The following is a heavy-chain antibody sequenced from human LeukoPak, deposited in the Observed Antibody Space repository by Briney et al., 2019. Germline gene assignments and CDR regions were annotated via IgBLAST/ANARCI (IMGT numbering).Heavy chain of an antibody. V-gene: IGHV3-53*01. CDR1: GFTVSSNY. Sequence: GGSLRLSCAASGFTVSSNYMSWVRQAPGKRLEWVSVIYSGGSTYYADSVKGRFTISRDNSKNTLYLQMNSLRAEDTAVYYCARVTYSGSGDYWGQGTLVTVSS. J-gene: IGHJ4*02. CDR2: IYSGGST. D-gene: IGHD1-26*01. CDR3: ARVTYSGSGDY.